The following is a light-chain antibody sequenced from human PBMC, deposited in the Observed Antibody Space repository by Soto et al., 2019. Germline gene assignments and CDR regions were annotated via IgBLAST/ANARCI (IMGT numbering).Light chain of an antibody. V-gene: IGLV2-14*01. CDR2: EVS. Sequence: QSALTQPASVSGSPGQSITISCTGTSSDVGGYKYVSWYQQHPGKAPKLMIYEVSNRPSGVSNRFSGSKSGNTASLTISGLQAEDEAEYYCSSYTSSSTVLFGGGTKLTVL. J-gene: IGLJ2*01. CDR1: SSDVGGYKY. CDR3: SSYTSSSTVL.